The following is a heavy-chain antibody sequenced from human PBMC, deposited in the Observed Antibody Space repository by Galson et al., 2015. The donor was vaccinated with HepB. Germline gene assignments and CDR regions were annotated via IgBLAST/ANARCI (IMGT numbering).Heavy chain of an antibody. V-gene: IGHV4-59*01. Sequence: RQSPRKGLEWIGYIYHSGATNYSPSLRSRVTVSVDTAKNQFSLSLTSLTTADTAVYYCARGHTSYSSAWYENAFDIWARGQWSPSLQ. D-gene: IGHD6-13*01. CDR3: ARGHTSYSSAWYENAFDI. CDR2: IYHSGAT. J-gene: IGHJ3*02.